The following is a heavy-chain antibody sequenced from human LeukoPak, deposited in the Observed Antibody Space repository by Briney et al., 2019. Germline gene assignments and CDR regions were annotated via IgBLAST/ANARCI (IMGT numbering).Heavy chain of an antibody. V-gene: IGHV4-59*01. Sequence: SETLSLTCTVSGDSISSYYWRWIRQPPGKRLERIGYIYYSGSTHHNPSLKSRVTISVDTSMNQFSLKLSSVTAADTAVYYCAREGSDYYFDYWGQGTLVTVSS. D-gene: IGHD1-26*01. CDR1: GDSISSYY. CDR2: IYYSGST. J-gene: IGHJ4*02. CDR3: AREGSDYYFDY.